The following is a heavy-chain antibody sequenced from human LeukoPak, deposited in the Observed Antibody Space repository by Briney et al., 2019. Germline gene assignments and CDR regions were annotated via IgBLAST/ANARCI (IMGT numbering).Heavy chain of an antibody. Sequence: PGGSLRLSCAASGLTFSRFGMHWVRQAPGKGLEWVAIIWYDGTRKYYADSVKGRFTISRDNSKNTLYLQVNSLRAEDTAIYYCANGRFYARSDYYFPDFDYRGQGTLVTVSS. CDR2: IWYDGTRK. D-gene: IGHD3-22*01. CDR1: GLTFSRFG. CDR3: ANGRFYARSDYYFPDFDY. V-gene: IGHV3-33*06. J-gene: IGHJ4*02.